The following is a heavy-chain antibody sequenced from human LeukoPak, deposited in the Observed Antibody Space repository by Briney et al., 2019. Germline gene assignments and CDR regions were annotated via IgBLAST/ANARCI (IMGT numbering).Heavy chain of an antibody. CDR3: AKHPGGRNYMAPIDY. D-gene: IGHD1-7*01. CDR2: ISYDGSNK. J-gene: IGHJ4*02. Sequence: GGSLRLSCAASGFTFSSYGMHWVRQAPGKGLEWVAVISYDGSNKYYADSVKGRFTISRDNSKNTLYLQMNSLRAEDTAVYYCAKHPGGRNYMAPIDYWGQGTLVTVSS. CDR1: GFTFSSYG. V-gene: IGHV3-30*18.